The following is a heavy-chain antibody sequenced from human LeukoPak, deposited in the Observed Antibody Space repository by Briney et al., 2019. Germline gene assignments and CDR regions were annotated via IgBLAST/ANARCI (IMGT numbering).Heavy chain of an antibody. V-gene: IGHV1-18*01. CDR3: ARGAWALGYYGMDV. J-gene: IGHJ6*02. CDR1: GYTFTSYG. CDR2: ISAYNGNT. Sequence: ASVKVSCKASGYTFTSYGISWVRQAPGQGPEWMGWISAYNGNTNYAQKLQGRVTMTTDTSTSTAYMELRSLRSDDTAVYYCARGAWALGYYGMDVWGQGTTVTVSS. D-gene: IGHD7-27*01.